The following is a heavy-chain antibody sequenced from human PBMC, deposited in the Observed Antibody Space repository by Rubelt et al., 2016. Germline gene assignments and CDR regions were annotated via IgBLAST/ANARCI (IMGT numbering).Heavy chain of an antibody. Sequence: QVQLVQSGAEVKKPGASVKVSCKASGYTFTSYYMHWVRQAPGQGLEWMGIINPSGGSTSYAQKFQGRVTMTRETFTSTVYMELSSLRSEDTAVYYCSRARPEYSSSSRLVTFDYWGQGTLVTVSS. V-gene: IGHV1-46*01. D-gene: IGHD6-6*01. CDR3: SRARPEYSSSSRLVTFDY. CDR2: INPSGGST. CDR1: GYTFTSYY. J-gene: IGHJ4*02.